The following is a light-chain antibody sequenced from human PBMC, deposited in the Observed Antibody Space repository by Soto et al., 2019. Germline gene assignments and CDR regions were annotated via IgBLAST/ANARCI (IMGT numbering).Light chain of an antibody. J-gene: IGLJ1*01. CDR3: GSITRSSTSV. CDR1: SSDVGGFEY. V-gene: IGLV2-14*01. Sequence: QSVLSQPASVSGSPGQSITISCTGTSSDVGGFEYVSWYQHQPGKAPKLIIYDVTKRPSGVSNRFSGSKSGNTASLTISGIQAEDEGDYYRGSITRSSTSVFGTGTKVTVL. CDR2: DVT.